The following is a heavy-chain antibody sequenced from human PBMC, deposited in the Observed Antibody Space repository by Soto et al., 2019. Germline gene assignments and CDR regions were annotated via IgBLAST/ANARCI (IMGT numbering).Heavy chain of an antibody. CDR2: IYWNDDK. Sequence: QITLKESGPTLVRPTQTLTLTCTFSGFSLSTSGLGVGWIRQPPGKALEWLALIYWNDDKRYSPSLKARLTLTKDTSKNPVVLTMTNMDPVDTATYYCAHRPSGWYLFDYWGQGTLVTVSS. V-gene: IGHV2-5*01. D-gene: IGHD6-19*01. CDR3: AHRPSGWYLFDY. J-gene: IGHJ4*02. CDR1: GFSLSTSGLG.